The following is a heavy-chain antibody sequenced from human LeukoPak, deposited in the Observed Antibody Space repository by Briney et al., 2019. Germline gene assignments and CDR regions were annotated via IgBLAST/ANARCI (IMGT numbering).Heavy chain of an antibody. D-gene: IGHD3-22*01. Sequence: SETLPLTCTVSGASIDNYYWDWIRQSPGKGLEWIACISNSGSTKYNPSLTDRVTMSVDRSKNQVSLRLRSVTAADTGVYYCTKGYYEPFDKWGQGTLVTVSS. CDR3: TKGYYEPFDK. CDR1: GASIDNYY. CDR2: ISNSGST. V-gene: IGHV4-59*13. J-gene: IGHJ4*02.